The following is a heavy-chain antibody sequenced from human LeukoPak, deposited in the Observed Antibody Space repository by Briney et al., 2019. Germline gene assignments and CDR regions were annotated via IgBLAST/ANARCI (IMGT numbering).Heavy chain of an antibody. CDR1: GYTFTSYD. J-gene: IGHJ5*02. D-gene: IGHD5-24*01. CDR2: MNPNSGNT. V-gene: IGHV1-8*01. CDR3: ARAGGYKRKTSGFDP. Sequence: ASVKVSCKASGYTFTSYDINWVRQATGQGLEWMGWMNPNSGNTGYAQKFQGRVTMTRNTSISTAYMELSSLRSGDTAVYYCARAGGYKRKTSGFDPWGQGTLVTVSS.